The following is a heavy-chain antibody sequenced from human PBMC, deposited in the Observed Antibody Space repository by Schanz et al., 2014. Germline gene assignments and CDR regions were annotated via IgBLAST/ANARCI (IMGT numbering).Heavy chain of an antibody. D-gene: IGHD2-2*01. Sequence: QVQLVESGGGLVKPGGSLRLSCAASGFTFSIYGMSWVRQAPGKGLEWVSYISSSRTYTNYAESVKGRFTISRDNAKNSLYLQVNSLRAEDTAVYYCAKVAPAATYLDSWGLGTLVNVSS. CDR3: AKVAPAATYLDS. CDR1: GFTFSIYG. J-gene: IGHJ4*02. CDR2: ISSSRTYT. V-gene: IGHV3-11*05.